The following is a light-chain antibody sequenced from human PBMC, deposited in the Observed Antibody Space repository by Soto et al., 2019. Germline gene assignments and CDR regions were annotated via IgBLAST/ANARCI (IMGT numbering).Light chain of an antibody. CDR3: QQYNNWPWT. J-gene: IGKJ1*01. CDR2: GAS. V-gene: IGKV3-15*01. Sequence: EIVMTQSPATLSVSPGERATLSCRASQSVSSNLAWYQQIPGQAPRLLIYGASTRATGIAARFSGSGSGTEFTLTISSLQSEDVAVYYCQQYNNWPWTFGQGTKVEIK. CDR1: QSVSSN.